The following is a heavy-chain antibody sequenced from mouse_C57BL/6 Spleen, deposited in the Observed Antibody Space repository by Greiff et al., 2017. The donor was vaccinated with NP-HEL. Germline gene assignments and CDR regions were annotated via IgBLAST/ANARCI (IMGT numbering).Heavy chain of an antibody. V-gene: IGHV1-69*01. CDR3: ARRRYYGSSYGYAMDY. J-gene: IGHJ4*01. CDR1: GYTFTSYW. D-gene: IGHD1-1*01. CDR2: IDPSDSYT. Sequence: VQLQQPGAELVMPGASVKLSCKASGYTFTSYWMHWVKQRPGQGLEWIGEIDPSDSYTNYNQKFKGKSTLTVDKSSSTAYMQLSSLTSEDSAVYYCARRRYYGSSYGYAMDYWGQGTSVTVSS.